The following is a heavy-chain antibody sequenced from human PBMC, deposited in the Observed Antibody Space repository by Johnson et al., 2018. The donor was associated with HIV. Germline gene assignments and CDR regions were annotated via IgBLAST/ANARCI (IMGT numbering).Heavy chain of an antibody. CDR2: ISYDGSNK. CDR3: ARDLIGWELRGAFDI. D-gene: IGHD1-26*01. J-gene: IGHJ3*02. V-gene: IGHV3-30-3*01. Sequence: QVQLVESGGVVVQPGRSLRLSCAASGFTFSNYAMHWVRQAPGKGLEWVAVISYDGSNKYSADSVKGRFTISRDNAKNSLYLQMNSLRAEDTALYYCARDLIGWELRGAFDIWGQGTMVTVSS. CDR1: GFTFSNYA.